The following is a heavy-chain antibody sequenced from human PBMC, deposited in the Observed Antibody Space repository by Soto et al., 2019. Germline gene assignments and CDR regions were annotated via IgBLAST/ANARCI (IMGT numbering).Heavy chain of an antibody. Sequence: KQSQTLSLTCAISGDSVSSNSAAWNWIRQSPSRGLEWLGRTYYRSKWYNDYAVSVKSRITINPDTSKNQFSLQLNSVTPEDTAVYYCARATVTTKRSKHFDYWGQGTLVTVSS. CDR1: GDSVSSNSAA. D-gene: IGHD4-17*01. CDR3: ARATVTTKRSKHFDY. CDR2: TYYRSKWYN. J-gene: IGHJ4*02. V-gene: IGHV6-1*01.